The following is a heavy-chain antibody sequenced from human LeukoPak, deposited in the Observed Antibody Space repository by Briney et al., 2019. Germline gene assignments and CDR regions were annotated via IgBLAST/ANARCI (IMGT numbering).Heavy chain of an antibody. CDR1: GFNVSTNF. CDR2: IYVGGSS. V-gene: IGHV3-53*01. Sequence: WGSLRLSCVASGFNVSTNFMTWVRQAPGTGLEWVSFIYVGGSSYYADSVRGRFTISRDSSKNTLFLQMNSLRDEDTAIYYCGRIPSQLAYFDSGGQGILVSVSS. CDR3: GRIPSQLAYFDS. D-gene: IGHD1-1*01. J-gene: IGHJ4*02.